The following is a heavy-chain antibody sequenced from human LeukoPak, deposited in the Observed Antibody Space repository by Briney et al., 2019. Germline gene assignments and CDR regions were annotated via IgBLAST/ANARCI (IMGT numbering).Heavy chain of an antibody. CDR3: ARGVQLWFNQDY. CDR2: ISSSSSYI. Sequence: PGGSLRLSCAASGFTFSSYSMNWVRQAPGKGLEWVSSISSSSSYIYYADSVKGRFTISRDNAKNSLYLQMNSLRAEDTAVYYCARGVQLWFNQDYWGQGTLVTVSS. D-gene: IGHD5-18*01. V-gene: IGHV3-21*01. CDR1: GFTFSSYS. J-gene: IGHJ4*02.